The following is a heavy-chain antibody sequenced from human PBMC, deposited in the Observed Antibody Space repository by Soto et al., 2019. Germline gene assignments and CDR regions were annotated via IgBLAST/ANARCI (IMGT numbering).Heavy chain of an antibody. CDR2: IYYSGST. D-gene: IGHD4-17*01. CDR3: ARSSQSTVTNFDY. CDR1: GGSISSGGYY. J-gene: IGHJ4*02. V-gene: IGHV4-31*03. Sequence: QVQLQESGPGLVKPSQTLSLTCTVSGGSISSGGYYWSWIRQHPGKGLGWIGYIYYSGSTYYNPSLTSRVTISVDTYKNQCSLKLSSVTAADTAVYYCARSSQSTVTNFDYWGQGTLVTVSS.